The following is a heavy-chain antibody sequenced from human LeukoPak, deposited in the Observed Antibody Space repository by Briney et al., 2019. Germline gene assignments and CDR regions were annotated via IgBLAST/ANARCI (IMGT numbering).Heavy chain of an antibody. CDR3: ARGPRYDISAGLLVY. J-gene: IGHJ4*02. V-gene: IGHV1-69*13. CDR1: GGTFISYA. Sequence: SVTVSFKASGGTFISYAISWVRQAPGQGREWMGGIIPIFGTASDAQKFQGRVTITADESTSAAYMELTSLRSEDTAVYYCARGPRYDISAGLLVYWGQGTLVTVSS. D-gene: IGHD3-9*01. CDR2: IIPIFGTA.